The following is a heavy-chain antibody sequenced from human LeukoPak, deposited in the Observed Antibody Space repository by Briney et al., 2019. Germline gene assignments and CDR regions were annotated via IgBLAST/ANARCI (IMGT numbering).Heavy chain of an antibody. V-gene: IGHV1-3*01. CDR2: INAGNGNT. D-gene: IGHD1-26*01. CDR3: ARLLVGATYDY. J-gene: IGHJ4*02. Sequence: XXVRXAPXXXXEWMGWINAGNGNTKYSQKFQGRVTITRDTSASTAYMELSSLRSEDTAVYYCARLLVGATYDYWGQGTLVTVSS.